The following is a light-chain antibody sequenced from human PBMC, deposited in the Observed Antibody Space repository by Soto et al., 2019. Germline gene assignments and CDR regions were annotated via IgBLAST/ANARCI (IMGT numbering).Light chain of an antibody. CDR3: QRFSIHPLT. V-gene: IGKV3-20*01. CDR1: QSVASDW. J-gene: IGKJ4*01. Sequence: VMTQATCPRSWSPGERATPPCRAGQSVASDWLAGYRHNPGQAPRLLIYGASSRATGIPAGFGASGCGTDSTLTISGLEPEDCAVYSCQRFSIHPLTVGGGTKV. CDR2: GAS.